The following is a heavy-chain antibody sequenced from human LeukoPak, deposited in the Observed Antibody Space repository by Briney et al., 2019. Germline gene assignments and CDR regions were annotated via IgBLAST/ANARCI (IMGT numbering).Heavy chain of an antibody. D-gene: IGHD5-12*01. CDR1: GGSFSGYY. J-gene: IGHJ4*02. CDR2: INHSGST. CDR3: ARGRGYSGYDGDYALGY. V-gene: IGHV4-34*01. Sequence: PSETLSLTCAVYGGSFSGYYWSWIRQPPGKGLEWIGEINHSGSTNYNPSLKSRVTISVDTSKNQFSLKLSSVTAADTAVYYCARGRGYSGYDGDYALGYWGQGTLVTVSS.